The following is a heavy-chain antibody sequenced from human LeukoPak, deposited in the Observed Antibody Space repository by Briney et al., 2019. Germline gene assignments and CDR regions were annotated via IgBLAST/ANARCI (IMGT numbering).Heavy chain of an antibody. Sequence: GGSLRLSCAASGFTFSTYAMSWVRQAPGKGLEWVSAISGSGGSTYYADSMKGRFTISRDNSKNTLYLQMNSLRAEDTAVYYCAKDLGISGWSFDYWGQGTLVTVSS. D-gene: IGHD3-10*01. CDR3: AKDLGISGWSFDY. J-gene: IGHJ4*02. V-gene: IGHV3-23*01. CDR1: GFTFSTYA. CDR2: ISGSGGST.